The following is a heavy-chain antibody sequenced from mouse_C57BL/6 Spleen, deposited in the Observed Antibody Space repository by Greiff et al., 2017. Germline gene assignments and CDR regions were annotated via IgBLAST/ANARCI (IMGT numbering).Heavy chain of an antibody. V-gene: IGHV14-2*01. CDR3: ARYYDGYLFDY. CDR1: GFNIKDYY. J-gene: IGHJ2*01. D-gene: IGHD2-3*01. CDR2: IDPEDGET. Sequence: EVQLQQSGAELVKPGASVKLSCTASGFNIKDYYMHWVKQRTEQGLEWIGRIDPEDGETQYAPKFQGKATITADTSSNTAYLQISSLTSEDTAVYYCARYYDGYLFDYWGQGTTLTVSS.